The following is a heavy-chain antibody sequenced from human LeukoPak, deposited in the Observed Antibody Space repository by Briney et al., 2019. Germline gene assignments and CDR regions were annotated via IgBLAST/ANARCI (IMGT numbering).Heavy chain of an antibody. J-gene: IGHJ6*02. Sequence: ASVKVSCKASGYTFTSYGISWVRQAPGQGLEWMGWISAYNGNTNYAQKLQGRVTMTRDTSISTAYMELSRLRSDDTAVYYCARDHVTAYGMDVWGQGTTVTVSS. CDR2: ISAYNGNT. D-gene: IGHD3-16*01. CDR3: ARDHVTAYGMDV. V-gene: IGHV1-18*01. CDR1: GYTFTSYG.